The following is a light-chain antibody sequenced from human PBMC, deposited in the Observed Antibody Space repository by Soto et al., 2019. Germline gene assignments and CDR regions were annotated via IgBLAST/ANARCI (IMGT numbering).Light chain of an antibody. J-gene: IGLJ3*02. CDR3: AAWDDSLNGRGV. Sequence: QSVLTQPPSASGTPGQRVTISCSGSSSNIGSNTVNWYQQLPGTAPKLLIYSNNQRPSGVPDRFSGSRSGTSASLAISGLQSEDEGDYYRAAWDDSLNGRGVFGGGTKLTVL. CDR2: SNN. V-gene: IGLV1-44*01. CDR1: SSNIGSNT.